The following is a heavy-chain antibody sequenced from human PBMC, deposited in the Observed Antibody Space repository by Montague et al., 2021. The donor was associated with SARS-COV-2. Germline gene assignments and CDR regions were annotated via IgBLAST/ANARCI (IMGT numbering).Heavy chain of an antibody. CDR2: IDWDDDK. V-gene: IGHV2-70*11. CDR3: ARGYYDILTGYLDAFDI. J-gene: IGHJ3*02. D-gene: IGHD3-9*01. CDR1: GFSLSTSGMC. Sequence: PALVKPTQTLTLTCTFSGFSLSTSGMCVSWIRQPPGKALEWLARIDWDDDKYHSTSLKTRLTISKDTSKNQVVLTMTNMDPVDTATYYCARGYYDILTGYLDAFDIWGQGTMVTVSS.